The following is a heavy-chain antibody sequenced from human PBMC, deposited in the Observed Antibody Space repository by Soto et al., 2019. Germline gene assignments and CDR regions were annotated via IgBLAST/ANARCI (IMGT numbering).Heavy chain of an antibody. V-gene: IGHV4-4*07. CDR3: AAYNSTLGTFDI. J-gene: IGHJ3*02. CDR1: GGSLNSYY. Sequence: LSLTCTVSGGSLNSYYWTWIRQPAGKGLEWIGRIFTSGSTNNNPSLKSRVTMSVDTSKNQFSLKLSSVTAADTAVYYCAAYNSTLGTFDIWGQGTMVTVS. CDR2: IFTSGST. D-gene: IGHD6-13*01.